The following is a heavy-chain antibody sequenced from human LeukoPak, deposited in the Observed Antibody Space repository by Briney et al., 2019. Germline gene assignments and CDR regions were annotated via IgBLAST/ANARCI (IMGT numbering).Heavy chain of an antibody. J-gene: IGHJ3*02. CDR2: ISWNSGSI. D-gene: IGHD3-22*01. V-gene: IGHV3-9*01. Sequence: GRSLRLSCAASGFTLDDYAMHWVRQAPGKGLEWVSGISWNSGSIGYADSVKGRFTISRDNAKNSLYLQMNSLRAEDTALSYCAKARYYDSSGYYYLDAFDIWGQGTMVTVSS. CDR1: GFTLDDYA. CDR3: AKARYYDSSGYYYLDAFDI.